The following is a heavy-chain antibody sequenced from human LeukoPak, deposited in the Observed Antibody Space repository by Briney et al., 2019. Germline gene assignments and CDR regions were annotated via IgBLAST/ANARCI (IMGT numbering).Heavy chain of an antibody. V-gene: IGHV4-59*01. Sequence: PSETLSLTCTVSGGSISNYYWSWIRQPPGKGLEWIGYISFTGSTKYNPSLESRVTISVDTSKTQFSLKLSSVTAADTAVYYCARGFHYYDSSGFSVTDFDNWGQGTLVTVSS. J-gene: IGHJ4*02. CDR2: ISFTGST. CDR3: ARGFHYYDSSGFSVTDFDN. D-gene: IGHD3-22*01. CDR1: GGSISNYY.